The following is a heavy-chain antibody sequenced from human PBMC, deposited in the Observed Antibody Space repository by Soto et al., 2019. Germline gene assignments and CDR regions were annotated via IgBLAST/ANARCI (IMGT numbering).Heavy chain of an antibody. J-gene: IGHJ4*02. V-gene: IGHV4-4*02. D-gene: IGHD1-20*01. CDR3: AGQVDTTYTYNY. CDR1: GGSISSNNW. CDR2: IYHSGST. Sequence: QVQLQESGPGLVKPSGTLSLTCAVSGGSISSNNWWRWVRQPPGKGLEWIGEIYHSGSTNYNPSLKGLVTMSVDKSQSQFSLNLGSLTAADTAVYYCAGQVDTTYTYNYWGQGTLVSVSS.